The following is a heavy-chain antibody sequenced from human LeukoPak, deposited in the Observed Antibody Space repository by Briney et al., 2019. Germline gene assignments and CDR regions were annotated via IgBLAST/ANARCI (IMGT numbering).Heavy chain of an antibody. CDR1: GFTFSSYG. CDR2: ISYDGSNK. CDR3: AKGPPDSSSWYKRTEG. Sequence: GRSLRLSCAASGFTFSSYGMHWVRQAPGKGLEWLAVISYDGSNKYYGDSVKGRFTISRDNSKNTLYLQMNSLRAEDTAVYYCAKGPPDSSSWYKRTEGWGQGTLVTVSS. J-gene: IGHJ4*02. V-gene: IGHV3-30*18. D-gene: IGHD6-13*01.